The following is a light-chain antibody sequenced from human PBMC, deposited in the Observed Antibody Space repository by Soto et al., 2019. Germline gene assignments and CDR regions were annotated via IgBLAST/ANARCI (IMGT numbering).Light chain of an antibody. V-gene: IGLV2-23*02. Sequence: QSALTQPASVSESPGQSVTISCTGTSSDVGSYDLVSWYQQHTGTAPKLIIYEVNRRPSGVSTRFSGSRSGNTASLTISGLQDEDECDYYCCSYAGPTSLGVFGGGTKLTVL. CDR3: CSYAGPTSLGV. J-gene: IGLJ3*02. CDR2: EVN. CDR1: SSDVGSYDL.